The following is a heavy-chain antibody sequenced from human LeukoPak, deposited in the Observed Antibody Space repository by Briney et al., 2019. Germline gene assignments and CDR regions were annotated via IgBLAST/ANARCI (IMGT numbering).Heavy chain of an antibody. CDR3: AKSAVAGFDY. J-gene: IGHJ4*02. D-gene: IGHD6-19*01. CDR2: ISGSGGST. Sequence: PGGSLGLSCAASGFIFSSFSVNWVRQAPGKGLEWVSAISGSGGSTYYADSVKGRFTISRDNSKNTLYLQMNSLRAEDTAVYYCAKSAVAGFDYWGQGTLVTVSS. V-gene: IGHV3-23*01. CDR1: GFIFSSFS.